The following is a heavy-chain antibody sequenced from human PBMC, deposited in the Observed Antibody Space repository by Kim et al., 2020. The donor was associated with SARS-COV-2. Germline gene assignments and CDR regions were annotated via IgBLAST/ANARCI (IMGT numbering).Heavy chain of an antibody. Sequence: GGSLRLSCAASGFTFSSYAMSWVRQAPGKGLEWVSAISGSGGSTYYADSVKGRFTISRDNSKNTLYLQMNSLRAEDTAVYYCAKPAGIYCSGGSCYYFDYWGQGTLVTVSS. CDR1: GFTFSSYA. J-gene: IGHJ4*02. V-gene: IGHV3-23*01. CDR2: ISGSGGST. CDR3: AKPAGIYCSGGSCYYFDY. D-gene: IGHD2-15*01.